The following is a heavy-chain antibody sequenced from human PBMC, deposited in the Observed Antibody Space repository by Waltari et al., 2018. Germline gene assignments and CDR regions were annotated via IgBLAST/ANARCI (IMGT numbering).Heavy chain of an antibody. D-gene: IGHD3-22*01. CDR1: GGSFSGYY. CDR3: ARGQLSGYYYDY. CDR2: INHSGST. J-gene: IGHJ4*02. Sequence: GLLKPSETLSLTCAVYGGSFSGYYWSWIRQPPGKGLEWIGEINHSGSTNYNPSLKSRVTISVDTSKNQFSLKLSSVTAADTAVYYCARGQLSGYYYDYWGQGTLVTVSS. V-gene: IGHV4-34*01.